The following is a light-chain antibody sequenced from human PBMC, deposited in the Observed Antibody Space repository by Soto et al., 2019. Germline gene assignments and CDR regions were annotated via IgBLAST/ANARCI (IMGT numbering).Light chain of an antibody. V-gene: IGLV1-47*01. Sequence: QSVLTQPPSASGTPGQRVTISCSGSSSNIGSNYVYWYQQLPGTAPKLLIYRNNQRPSGVPDRFSGSKSGTSASLAISGLRSEYEADYYCAAWDDGLSGWVFGGGTKLPVL. CDR1: SSNIGSNY. J-gene: IGLJ3*02. CDR2: RNN. CDR3: AAWDDGLSGWV.